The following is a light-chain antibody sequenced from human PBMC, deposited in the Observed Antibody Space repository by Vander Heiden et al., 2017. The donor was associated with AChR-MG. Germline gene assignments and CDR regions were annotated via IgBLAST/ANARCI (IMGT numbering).Light chain of an antibody. V-gene: IGKV3-20*01. CDR2: GAS. CDR3: QQYGNSRYT. CDR1: QSVSSSY. J-gene: IGKJ2*01. Sequence: DIVLTQSPGTLSLSPGERATLSCRASQSVSSSYLAWYQQKPGQAPRLLIYGASSRATGIPDRFSGSGSGTDFTLTISRLEPEDFAVYYCQQYGNSRYTFGQGTKLEIK.